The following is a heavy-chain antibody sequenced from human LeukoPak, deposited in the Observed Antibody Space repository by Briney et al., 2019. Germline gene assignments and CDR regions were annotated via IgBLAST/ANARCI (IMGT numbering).Heavy chain of an antibody. CDR3: ARAEDWGAVAGAYFFDY. CDR2: SYSDGGT. J-gene: IGHJ4*02. V-gene: IGHV3-53*01. D-gene: IGHD6-19*01. CDR1: GFTVSSNY. Sequence: PGGSLRLSCAASGFTVSSNYMSWVRQAPGKGLEWVSTSYSDGGTYYADSLKGRFTISRDASKNTLYLQMHSLRAEDTAVYYCARAEDWGAVAGAYFFDYWGQGTLVTVYS.